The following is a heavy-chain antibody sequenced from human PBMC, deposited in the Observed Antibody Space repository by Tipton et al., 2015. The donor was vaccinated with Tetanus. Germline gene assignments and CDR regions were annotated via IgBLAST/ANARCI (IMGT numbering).Heavy chain of an antibody. CDR1: GASINSGGYY. CDR2: RYYTGST. D-gene: IGHD1-7*01. J-gene: IGHJ3*02. V-gene: IGHV4-31*02. Sequence: LRLSCTVSGASINSGGYYWTWIRQRPGKGLEWIGYRYYTGSTYFTPYPRSRVTISFDTSQNQFSLNLTSVTAVDTAVYYCARLYGITWSDFGAFDIWGLGTRVTVSS. CDR3: ARLYGITWSDFGAFDI.